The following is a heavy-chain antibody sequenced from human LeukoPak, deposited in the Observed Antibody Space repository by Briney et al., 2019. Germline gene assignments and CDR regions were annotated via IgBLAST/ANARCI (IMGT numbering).Heavy chain of an antibody. J-gene: IGHJ4*02. V-gene: IGHV5-51*01. CDR1: GYSFTSYW. Sequence: GESLKISCWGSGYSFTSYWIAWVRQMPRKGLEWMGIIYTGDSDTRYSPSFQGQVTISADKSINTAYLQWSSLKASDTAMYYCARQDSGGWDFDYWGQGTLVTVSS. CDR3: ARQDSGGWDFDY. D-gene: IGHD2-15*01. CDR2: IYTGDSDT.